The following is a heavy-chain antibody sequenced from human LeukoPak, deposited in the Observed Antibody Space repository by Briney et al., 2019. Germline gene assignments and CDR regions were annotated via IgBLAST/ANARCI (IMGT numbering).Heavy chain of an antibody. V-gene: IGHV3-23*01. CDR1: VFTFSSYA. J-gene: IGHJ4*02. Sequence: GGALRVSCAASVFTFSSYAMSCVPQTPGEGLGWVSPISGSGGSTYYADSVKGRFTISRDNYKNTLYLQMNSLRAEDTAVYYCAKQDAYGGKTRAGFDYWGQGTLVTVSS. CDR2: ISGSGGST. CDR3: AKQDAYGGKTRAGFDY. D-gene: IGHD4-23*01.